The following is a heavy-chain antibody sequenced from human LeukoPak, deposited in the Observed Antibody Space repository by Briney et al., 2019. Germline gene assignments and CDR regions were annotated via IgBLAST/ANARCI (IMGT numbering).Heavy chain of an antibody. CDR2: INPNSGGT. J-gene: IGHJ6*03. Sequence: ASVKVSCKASGYTFTGYCMHWVRQAPGQGLEWMGWINPNSGGTNYAQKLQGRVTMTRDTSISTAYMELSRLRSDDTAVYYCARHDSSGSPYYYYYMDVWGKGTTVTVSS. CDR1: GYTFTGYC. D-gene: IGHD3-22*01. CDR3: ARHDSSGSPYYYYYMDV. V-gene: IGHV1-2*02.